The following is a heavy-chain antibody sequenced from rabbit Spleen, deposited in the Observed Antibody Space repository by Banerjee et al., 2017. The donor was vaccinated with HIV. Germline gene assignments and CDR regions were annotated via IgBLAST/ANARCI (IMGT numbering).Heavy chain of an antibody. J-gene: IGHJ4*01. CDR2: IDTSDGDT. D-gene: IGHD4-2*01. Sequence: QSLEESGGDLVKPGASLTLTCTASGFSFSSSDYMCWVRQAPGKGLEWIACIDTSDGDTDYANWPKGRFTISKTSSTTVTLQMTSLTAADTATYFCARGAGSLYRLNLWGPGTLVTVS. CDR1: GFSFSSSDY. V-gene: IGHV1S40*01. CDR3: ARGAGSLYRLNL.